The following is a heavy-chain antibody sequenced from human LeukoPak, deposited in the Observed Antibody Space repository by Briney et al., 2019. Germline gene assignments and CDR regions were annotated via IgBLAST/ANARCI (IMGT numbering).Heavy chain of an antibody. CDR2: INTVSGHT. Sequence: ASVNASCKVSAYTLTSYYIHWVRQAAGQVLEWMGWINTVSGHTNFAQTFQGRVTMTRDTSITTAYMDLSSLTPDDTAVYCCARDQGSLTRSWYTGYWGQGTQVTVSS. V-gene: IGHV1-2*02. J-gene: IGHJ4*02. D-gene: IGHD6-13*01. CDR3: ARDQGSLTRSWYTGY. CDR1: AYTLTSYY.